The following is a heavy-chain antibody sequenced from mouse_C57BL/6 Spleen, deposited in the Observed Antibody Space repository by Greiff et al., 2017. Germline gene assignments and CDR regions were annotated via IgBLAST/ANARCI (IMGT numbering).Heavy chain of an antibody. J-gene: IGHJ2*01. CDR3: ARSTVAYYFDY. Sequence: QVQLQQPGPELVKPGASVKISCKASGYAFSSSWMNWVKQRPGKGLEWIGRLYPGDGDTNYNGKFKGKATLPAYTSASTAYLQLSSLTSEYSAVYFCARSTVAYYFDYWGQGTTLTVSS. D-gene: IGHD1-1*01. CDR1: GYAFSSSW. V-gene: IGHV1-82*01. CDR2: LYPGDGDT.